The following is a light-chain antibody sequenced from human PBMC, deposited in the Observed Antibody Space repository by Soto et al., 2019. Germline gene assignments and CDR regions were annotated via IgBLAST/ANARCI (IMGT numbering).Light chain of an antibody. CDR1: QGIRTY. Sequence: DIQLTQSPSFLSASVGDRVTITCRASQGIRTYLAWYQQKPGKVPNLLVYAASTLHSGVPSRFSGSGSGTEITLTISSLQPEDFASYCCQHLNNYPLTFGRGTKVEIK. CDR3: QHLNNYPLT. V-gene: IGKV1-9*01. J-gene: IGKJ4*01. CDR2: AAS.